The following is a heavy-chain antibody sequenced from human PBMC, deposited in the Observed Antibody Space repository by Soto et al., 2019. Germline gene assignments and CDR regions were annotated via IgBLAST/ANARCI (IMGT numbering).Heavy chain of an antibody. CDR1: GFTFSDYY. D-gene: IGHD5-12*01. CDR3: ARDRGGYDRLYYYHGMDV. Sequence: GGSLRLSCAASGFTFSDYYMSWIRQAPGKGLEYISYISSSSGSTDYADSVKGRFTISRDNAKNSLYLQMSSLRAEDTAVYYCARDRGGYDRLYYYHGMDVWGQGTTVTVSS. CDR2: ISSSSGST. J-gene: IGHJ6*02. V-gene: IGHV3-11*06.